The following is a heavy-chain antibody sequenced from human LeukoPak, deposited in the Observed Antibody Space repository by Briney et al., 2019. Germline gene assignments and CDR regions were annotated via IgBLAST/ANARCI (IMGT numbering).Heavy chain of an antibody. D-gene: IGHD2-2*01. CDR3: ARDRYCSSTSCWAFDP. V-gene: IGHV4-39*07. CDR1: GGSISSSSYY. J-gene: IGHJ5*02. Sequence: PSETLSLTCTVSGGSISSSSYYWGWIRQPPGKGLEWIGSIYYSGSTYYNPSLKSRVTISVDTSKNQFSLKLSSVTAADTAVYYCARDRYCSSTSCWAFDPWGQGTLVTVSS. CDR2: IYYSGST.